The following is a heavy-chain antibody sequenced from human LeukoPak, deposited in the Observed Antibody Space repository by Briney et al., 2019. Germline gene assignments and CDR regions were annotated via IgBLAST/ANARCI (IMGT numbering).Heavy chain of an antibody. J-gene: IGHJ4*02. V-gene: IGHV1-2*02. CDR3: ASGGTIYSSSWVQNPIDY. Sequence: ASVKVSCKASGYTFTGYYMHWVRQAPGQGLEWMGWINPNSGGTNYAQKFRGRVTMTRDTSISTAYMELSRLRSDDTAVYYCASGGTIYSSSWVQNPIDYWGQGTLVTVSS. CDR2: INPNSGGT. CDR1: GYTFTGYY. D-gene: IGHD6-13*01.